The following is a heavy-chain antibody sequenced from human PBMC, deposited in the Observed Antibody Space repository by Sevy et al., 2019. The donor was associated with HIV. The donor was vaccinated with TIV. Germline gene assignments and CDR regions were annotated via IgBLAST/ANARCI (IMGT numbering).Heavy chain of an antibody. D-gene: IGHD3-16*01. CDR2: ISFDGSVK. J-gene: IGHJ6*02. V-gene: IGHV3-30*03. CDR3: ARDISGGDYGMDV. Sequence: GGSLRLSCEASGFTFSDHGMNWVRQAPGKGLEWVALISFDGSVKYYADSVKGRFTISRDNLKNTLYLQTTGLRVEDTAVYYCARDISGGDYGMDVWGQGTTVTVSS. CDR1: GFTFSDHG.